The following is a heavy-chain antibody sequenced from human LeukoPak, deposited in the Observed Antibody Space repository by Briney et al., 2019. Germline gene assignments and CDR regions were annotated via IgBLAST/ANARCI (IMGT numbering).Heavy chain of an antibody. CDR1: GFTLNTVD. D-gene: IGHD3-10*01. CDR3: AKGMVPYGSGSLFDY. J-gene: IGHJ4*02. Sequence: GGSLRLSCSASGFTLNTVDMNWVRQAPGKGLEWVAGISYDGPNKYYADFVKGRFTVSRDNSKNTLYLQMNSLRPEDRAVYYCAKGMVPYGSGSLFDYWGQGTLVTVSS. V-gene: IGHV3-30*18. CDR2: ISYDGPNK.